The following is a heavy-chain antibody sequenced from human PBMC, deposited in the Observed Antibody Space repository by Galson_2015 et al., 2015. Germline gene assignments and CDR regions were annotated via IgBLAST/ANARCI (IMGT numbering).Heavy chain of an antibody. CDR3: AKDAPPWIHQRSYYYYGMDV. CDR2: TYYRSKWYN. CDR1: GDSVSSNSAA. J-gene: IGHJ6*02. Sequence: CAISGDSVSSNSAACNWIRQSPSRGLEWLGRTYYRSKWYNDYAESVKSRITINPDTYKNQFSLQLNSVTPEDTAVYYCAKDAPPWIHQRSYYYYGMDVWGQGTTVTVSS. D-gene: IGHD5-18*01. V-gene: IGHV6-1*01.